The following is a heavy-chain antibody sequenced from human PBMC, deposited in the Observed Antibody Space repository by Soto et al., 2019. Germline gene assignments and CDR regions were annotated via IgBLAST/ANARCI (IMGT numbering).Heavy chain of an antibody. D-gene: IGHD6-13*01. J-gene: IGHJ4*02. Sequence: GGSLRLSCAASGFTFSSYAMSWVRQAPGKGLEWVSAISGSGGSTYYADSVKGRFTISRDNSKNTLYLQMNSLRAEDTAVFYCAKVNSNSWQFDYWGQGTLVTVSS. CDR2: ISGSGGST. V-gene: IGHV3-23*01. CDR3: AKVNSNSWQFDY. CDR1: GFTFSSYA.